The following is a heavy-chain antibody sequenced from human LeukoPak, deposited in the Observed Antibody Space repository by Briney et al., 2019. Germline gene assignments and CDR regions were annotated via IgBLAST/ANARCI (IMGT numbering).Heavy chain of an antibody. CDR3: ASEHRGSELVPHGAFDI. CDR2: INPSGGST. J-gene: IGHJ3*02. CDR1: GYTFTSYY. V-gene: IGHV1-46*01. Sequence: ASVKVSCKASGYTFTSYYMHWVRQAPGQGLEWMGIINPSGGSTSYAQKFQGRVTMTRDMSTSTVYMELSSLRSEDTAVYYCASEHRGSELVPHGAFDIWGQGTMVTVSS. D-gene: IGHD6-6*01.